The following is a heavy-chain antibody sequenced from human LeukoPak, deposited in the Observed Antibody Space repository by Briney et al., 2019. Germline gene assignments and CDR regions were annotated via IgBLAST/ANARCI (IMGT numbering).Heavy chain of an antibody. CDR3: AREVFRGPFDN. CDR2: ILYSGST. J-gene: IGHJ4*02. Sequence: PSETLSLTCSVSGYSISTGYSWGWVRQSPGKGLEWIGFILYSGSTHYNPSLKSRVTISVDTSKNQFSLTLTSVTAADTAVYYCAREVFRGPFDNWGQGTLVTVSS. V-gene: IGHV4-38-2*02. D-gene: IGHD3-10*01. CDR1: GYSISTGYS.